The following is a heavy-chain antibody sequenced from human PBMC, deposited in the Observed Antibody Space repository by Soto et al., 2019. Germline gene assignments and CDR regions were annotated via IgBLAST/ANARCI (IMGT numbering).Heavy chain of an antibody. CDR1: GFTFSSYA. J-gene: IGHJ4*02. D-gene: IGHD1-1*01. V-gene: IGHV3-23*01. CDR2: ISGTDGST. Sequence: EVQLLESGGGLVQPGGSPRLSCVASGFTFSSYAMSWVRQAPGKGLEWVSRISGTDGSTYYADSVKGRFSISRDNSKNTLFLQMNSLRADDAAVYYCAKGQTGTTQPGFDYWGQGTLVTVSS. CDR3: AKGQTGTTQPGFDY.